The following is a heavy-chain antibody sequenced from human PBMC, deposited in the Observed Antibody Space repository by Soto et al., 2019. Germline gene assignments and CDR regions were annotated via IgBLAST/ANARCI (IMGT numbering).Heavy chain of an antibody. D-gene: IGHD5-12*01. Sequence: PGGSLRLSCAASGFTFSSYGMHWVRQAPGKGLEWVAVISYDGSNKYYADSVKGRFTISRDNSKNTLYLQMNSLRAEDTAVYYCAKSREKGLRGFDYWGQGTLVTVPQ. V-gene: IGHV3-30*18. CDR2: ISYDGSNK. J-gene: IGHJ4*02. CDR3: AKSREKGLRGFDY. CDR1: GFTFSSYG.